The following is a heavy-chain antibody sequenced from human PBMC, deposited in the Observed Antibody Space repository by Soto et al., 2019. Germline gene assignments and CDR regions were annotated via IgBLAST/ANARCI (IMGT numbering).Heavy chain of an antibody. CDR2: IYHTGST. Sequence: SDTLSLTCSVSGGSISTVGHYWTWIRQPPGKGLEWIGSIYHTGSTYYSKSLRSRLTMSVDTSKSQFSLRLSSVTAADTAVYYCARATGTLRSRNCDYWGQGSLVTVSS. J-gene: IGHJ4*02. D-gene: IGHD1-1*01. CDR3: ARATGTLRSRNCDY. CDR1: GGSISTVGHY. V-gene: IGHV4-31*03.